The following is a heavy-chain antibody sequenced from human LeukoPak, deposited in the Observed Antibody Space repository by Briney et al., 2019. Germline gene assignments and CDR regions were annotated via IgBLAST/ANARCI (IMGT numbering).Heavy chain of an antibody. CDR2: ISSSSSYI. V-gene: IGHV3-21*01. CDR1: GFTFSSYS. Sequence: GGSLRLSCAASGFTFSSYSMNWVRQAPGKGLEWVSSISSSSSYIYYADSVKGRFTISRDNAKNSLYLQMNSLRAEDTAVYYCARLYCSYQLLYGDYYYMDVWGKGTTVTVSS. D-gene: IGHD2-2*02. CDR3: ARLYCSYQLLYGDYYYMDV. J-gene: IGHJ6*03.